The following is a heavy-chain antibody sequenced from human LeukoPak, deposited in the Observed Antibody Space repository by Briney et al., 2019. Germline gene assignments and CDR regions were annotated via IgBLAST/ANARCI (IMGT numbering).Heavy chain of an antibody. CDR3: APGQGDYAPRT. CDR2: IKGKAHNYAT. Sequence: QSGGSLKLSCAASGFTFSGSAVYWVRQASGKGLGWVGRIKGKAHNYATAYAASVKGRFTISRDDSKNTAYLQMNSLKTDDTAMYYCAPGQGDYAPRTWGQGILVTVSS. CDR1: GFTFSGSA. J-gene: IGHJ4*02. D-gene: IGHD4-17*01. V-gene: IGHV3-73*01.